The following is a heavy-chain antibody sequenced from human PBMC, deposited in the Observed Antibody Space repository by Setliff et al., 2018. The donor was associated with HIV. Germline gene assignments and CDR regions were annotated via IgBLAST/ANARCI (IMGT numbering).Heavy chain of an antibody. V-gene: IGHV4-39*01. D-gene: IGHD2-21*01. Sequence: LSLTCSVSGVSINRTDNYWGWIRQSPGKRLEWIGSVSQSGSTYYNPSLKSRITISVDRSKNLFSLKLISVTAADQGVYYCARVPVAGANWFDPWGLGTLVTVSS. CDR2: VSQSGST. CDR1: GVSINRTDNY. J-gene: IGHJ5*02. CDR3: ARVPVAGANWFDP.